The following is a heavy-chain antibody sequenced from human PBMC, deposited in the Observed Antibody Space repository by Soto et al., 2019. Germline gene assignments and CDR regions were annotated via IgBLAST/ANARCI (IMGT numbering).Heavy chain of an antibody. V-gene: IGHV3-30*18. CDR2: ISYDGSIK. Sequence: PGGSLRLSCAASGFTFSSYGMHWVRQAPGKGLEWVAVISYDGSIKYYADSVKGRFTISRDNSKNTLYLQMNSLRAEDTAVYYCAKDRIGYCSSTSCYNWFDPWGQGTLVTVSS. J-gene: IGHJ5*02. D-gene: IGHD2-2*01. CDR1: GFTFSSYG. CDR3: AKDRIGYCSSTSCYNWFDP.